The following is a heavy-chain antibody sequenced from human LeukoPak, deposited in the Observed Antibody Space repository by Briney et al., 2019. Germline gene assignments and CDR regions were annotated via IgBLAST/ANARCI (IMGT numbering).Heavy chain of an antibody. CDR2: IYSGGST. V-gene: IGHV3-66*01. D-gene: IGHD4-17*01. Sequence: GGSLRLSCAASGFTFSSYSMNWVRQAPGKGLEWVSVIYSGGSTYYADSVKGRFTISRDNSKNTLYLQMNSLRAEDTAVYYCARDRGDYGFDPWGQGTLVTVSS. CDR1: GFTFSSYS. CDR3: ARDRGDYGFDP. J-gene: IGHJ5*02.